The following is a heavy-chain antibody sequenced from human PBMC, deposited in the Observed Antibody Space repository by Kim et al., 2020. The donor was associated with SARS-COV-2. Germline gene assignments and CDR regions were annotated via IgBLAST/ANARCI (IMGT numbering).Heavy chain of an antibody. V-gene: IGHV3-53*01. CDR2: GAGT. J-gene: IGHJ4*02. Sequence: GAGTSYADSVEGRFTDSSDKAKNALSLQMDSLRVEDTAVYYCAKWGHGFYWGQGTLVSVSS. CDR3: AKWGHGFY. D-gene: IGHD3-16*01.